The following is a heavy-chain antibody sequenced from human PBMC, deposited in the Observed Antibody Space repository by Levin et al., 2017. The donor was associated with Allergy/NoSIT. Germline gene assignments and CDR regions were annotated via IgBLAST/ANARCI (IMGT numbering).Heavy chain of an antibody. CDR3: AKGNQLLRGNYYYYYMDG. V-gene: IGHV3-30*18. Sequence: PGGSLRLSCAASGFTFSNYGMLWVRQAPGKGLEWVAVISNDGSNKYYEDSVKGRFTISRDNSKNTLYLQMSSLRAEDTAIYYCAKGNQLLRGNYYYYYMDGWGKGATVTVSS. D-gene: IGHD5-12*01. CDR2: ISNDGSNK. J-gene: IGHJ6*03. CDR1: GFTFSNYG.